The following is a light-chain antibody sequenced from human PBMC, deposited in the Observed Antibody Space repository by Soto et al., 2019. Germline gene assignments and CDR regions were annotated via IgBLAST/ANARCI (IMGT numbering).Light chain of an antibody. V-gene: IGKV1-27*01. CDR3: QKYNSAPLT. J-gene: IGKJ3*01. CDR1: QGISNY. Sequence: DIQMTHSPSSLSASVGDRVTITCRASQGISNYVALYQQKPGTVPKLLIYAASTLQSGVPSRFSVSGTGTDFTLTTSSLQHEDVATYYCQKYNSAPLTFGAGTKVGIQ. CDR2: AAS.